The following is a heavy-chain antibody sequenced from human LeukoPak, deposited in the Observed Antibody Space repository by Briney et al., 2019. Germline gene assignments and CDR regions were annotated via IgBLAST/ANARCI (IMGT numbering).Heavy chain of an antibody. Sequence: GGSLRLSCAASGFTFSSYWMSWVRQAPGKGLEWVANIKQYGSEKYYVDSVKGRFTISRDNAKNSLYLQMNSLRVEDTAVDYCARYRGGCFDYWGQGTLVTVSS. CDR2: IKQYGSEK. J-gene: IGHJ4*02. CDR1: GFTFSSYW. CDR3: ARYRGGCFDY. D-gene: IGHD1-26*01. V-gene: IGHV3-7*01.